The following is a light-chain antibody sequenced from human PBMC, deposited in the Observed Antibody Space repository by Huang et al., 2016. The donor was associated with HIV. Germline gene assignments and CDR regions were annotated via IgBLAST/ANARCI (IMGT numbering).Light chain of an antibody. J-gene: IGKJ2*01. CDR2: SAS. V-gene: IGKV1-16*01. Sequence: DIQMTQSPSSLSASVGDRVTVTCRASQGISNYLAWFQQKPGKAPKSLIYSASTLQTGVPSRFSGSGSGTDFTLTISGLQPDDSATYYCHQYYSFPYTFGQGSKLDIK. CDR3: HQYYSFPYT. CDR1: QGISNY.